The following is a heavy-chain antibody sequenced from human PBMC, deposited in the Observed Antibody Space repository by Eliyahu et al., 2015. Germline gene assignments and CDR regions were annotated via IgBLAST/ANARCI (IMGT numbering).Heavy chain of an antibody. CDR1: GXSLRGYY. J-gene: IGHJ4*02. Sequence: QVQLQQWGAGLLKPSETLSLTCAVYGXSLRGYYWSWIRQPPGKGLEWLGDIQYSESTNYNPSLKSRVTISVDTAKNQFSLRLSSVTAADTAVYYCARRPHSGGYYGTSPYHFDSWGQGALVTVSS. V-gene: IGHV4-34*01. D-gene: IGHD1-26*01. CDR2: IQYSEST. CDR3: ARRPHSGGYYGTSPYHFDS.